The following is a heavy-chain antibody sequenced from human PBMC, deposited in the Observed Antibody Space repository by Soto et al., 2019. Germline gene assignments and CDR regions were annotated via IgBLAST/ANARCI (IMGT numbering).Heavy chain of an antibody. CDR1: GGSISSSSYY. CDR2: IYYSGST. CDR3: ARPTLYGMDV. Sequence: TSETLSLTCTVSGGSISSSSYYWGWIRQPPGKGLEWIGSIYYSGSTYYNPSLKSRVTISVDTSKNQFSLKLSSVTAADTAVYYCARPTLYGMDVWGQGTTVTVSS. V-gene: IGHV4-39*01. J-gene: IGHJ6*02.